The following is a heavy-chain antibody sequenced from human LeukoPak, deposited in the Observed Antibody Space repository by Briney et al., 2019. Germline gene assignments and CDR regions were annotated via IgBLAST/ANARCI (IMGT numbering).Heavy chain of an antibody. D-gene: IGHD1-26*01. CDR1: GNTFTSYF. CDR2: INPSGDTT. Sequence: ASVKVSCKASGNTFTSYFLHWVRQAPGQGVEWMGIINPSGDTTAYAQKLRGRVTMTRDTSTSTVYMELSLRSEDTAMYYCASRLQGGSPWYFNYWGQGTLVTVSS. V-gene: IGHV1-46*01. J-gene: IGHJ4*02. CDR3: ASRLQGGSPWYFNY.